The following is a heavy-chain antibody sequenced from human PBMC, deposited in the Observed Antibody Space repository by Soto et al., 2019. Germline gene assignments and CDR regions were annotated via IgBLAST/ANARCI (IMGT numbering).Heavy chain of an antibody. CDR2: IYRSGTT. Sequence: SETLSLTCVFSNFSISSGYYWGWIRQSPGKGLEWIASIYRSGTTSYNPSLKSRVTISVDPSKNQFSLMLTAVTAADTAVYYCARTHSGSYYSVFNYWGRGSLVTVSS. CDR1: NFSISSGYY. V-gene: IGHV4-38-2*01. CDR3: ARTHSGSYYSVFNY. J-gene: IGHJ4*02. D-gene: IGHD1-26*01.